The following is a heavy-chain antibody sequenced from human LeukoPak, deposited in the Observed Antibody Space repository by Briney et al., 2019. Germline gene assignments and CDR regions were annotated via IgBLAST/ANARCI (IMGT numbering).Heavy chain of an antibody. CDR2: IYSGGST. V-gene: IGHV3-66*01. CDR1: GFTVSNNY. J-gene: IGHJ3*02. Sequence: GGSLRLSCAASGFTVSNNYMSWVRQAPGKGLEWVSVIYSGGSTYYADSVKGRFTISRDNSKNTLYLQMNSLRAEDTAVYYCARDWGYSSSGGAFGIWGQGTMVTVSS. CDR3: ARDWGYSSSGGAFGI. D-gene: IGHD6-13*01.